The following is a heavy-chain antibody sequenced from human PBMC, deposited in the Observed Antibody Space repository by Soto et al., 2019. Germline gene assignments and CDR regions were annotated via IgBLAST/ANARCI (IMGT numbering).Heavy chain of an antibody. CDR2: ISSGGNTM. CDR3: ARDLVGRGIVIRGYGLDV. D-gene: IGHD3-10*01. V-gene: IGHV3-48*01. Sequence: EVQLVESGGGLVQPGGSLRLSCAASGFPFSAYAMNWVRQAPEKGLEWLSDISSGGNTMYYADSVKGRFIISRDKPKYSLDLQMNRLRAEDTAVYFCARDLVGRGIVIRGYGLDVWGKGTTVTVSS. CDR1: GFPFSAYA. J-gene: IGHJ6*04.